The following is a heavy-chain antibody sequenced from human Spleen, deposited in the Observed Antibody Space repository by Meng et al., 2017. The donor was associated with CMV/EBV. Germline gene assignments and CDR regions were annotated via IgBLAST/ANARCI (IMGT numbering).Heavy chain of an antibody. D-gene: IGHD3-10*01. CDR1: GFTFDDYA. CDR2: ISWNSGIL. V-gene: IGHV3-9*01. J-gene: IGHJ4*02. CDR3: AKVVTMVRGVKVFDY. Sequence: SLKISCAASGFTFDDYAMHWVRQAPGKGLEWVSGISWNSGILGYADSVRGRFTISRDNAKNSLYLQMNSLRAEDTALYYCAKVVTMVRGVKVFDYWGQGTLVTVSS.